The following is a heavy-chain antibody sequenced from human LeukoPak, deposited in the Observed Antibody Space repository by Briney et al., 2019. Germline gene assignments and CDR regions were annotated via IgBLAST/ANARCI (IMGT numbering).Heavy chain of an antibody. CDR3: ATDHYCGGDCYQLFDY. Sequence: ASVKVSCKASGYTFTSYGISWVRQAPGQGLEWMGGFDPEDGETIYAQKFQGRVTMTEDTSTDTAYMELSSLRSEDTAVYYCATDHYCGGDCYQLFDYWGQGTLVTVSS. V-gene: IGHV1-24*01. D-gene: IGHD2-21*02. J-gene: IGHJ4*02. CDR1: GYTFTSYG. CDR2: FDPEDGET.